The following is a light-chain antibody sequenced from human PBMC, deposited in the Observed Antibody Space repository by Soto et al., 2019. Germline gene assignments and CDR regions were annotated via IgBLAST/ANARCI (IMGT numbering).Light chain of an antibody. CDR2: GAS. CDR3: QQYIRWPLT. CDR1: QSVSSN. V-gene: IGKV3-15*01. J-gene: IGKJ4*01. Sequence: EIVMTQSPATLSVSPGERATISCLASQSVSSNLAWYQQKPGQAPSLLIYGASTRATGTPARFSGSGSGTEFTLTISSLQSEDFAVYYCQQYIRWPLTFGGGTKVDI.